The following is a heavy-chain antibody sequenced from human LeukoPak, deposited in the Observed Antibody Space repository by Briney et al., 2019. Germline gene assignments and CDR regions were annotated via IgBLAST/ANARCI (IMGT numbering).Heavy chain of an antibody. D-gene: IGHD6-19*01. V-gene: IGHV4-4*09. CDR3: ARPYSCGWSGAFDI. J-gene: IGHJ3*02. CDR2: TYTSGNT. CDR1: GGSISSYY. Sequence: PSETLSLTCTVSGGSISSYYWSWIRQPPGKGLEWIGNTYTSGNTNYNPSLKSRVAISVDTSKNQFSLKLNSVTAADTAVYYCARPYSCGWSGAFDIWGQGTMVTVSS.